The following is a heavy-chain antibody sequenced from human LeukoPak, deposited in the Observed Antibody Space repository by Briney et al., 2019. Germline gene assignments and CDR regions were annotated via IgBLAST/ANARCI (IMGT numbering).Heavy chain of an antibody. J-gene: IGHJ6*02. D-gene: IGHD3-9*01. Sequence: PGGSLRLSCAASGFTFSSYSMNWVRQAPGKGLEWVSSISSSSSYIYYADSVKGRFTISRDNAKNSLYLQMNSLRAEDTAVYYCAREGGYHDILTGYLYYYYGMDVWGQGTTVTVSS. CDR3: AREGGYHDILTGYLYYYYGMDV. CDR2: ISSSSSYI. V-gene: IGHV3-21*01. CDR1: GFTFSSYS.